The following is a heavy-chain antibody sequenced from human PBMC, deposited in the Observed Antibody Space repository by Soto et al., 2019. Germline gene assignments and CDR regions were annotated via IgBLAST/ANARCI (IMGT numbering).Heavy chain of an antibody. CDR3: ASPQNSIAVAGPYYYYYGMDV. J-gene: IGHJ6*02. Sequence: ASVKVSCKASGGTFSSYAISWVRQAPGQGLEWMGGIIPIFGTANYAQKFQGRVMITADESTSTAYMELSSLRSEDTAVYYCASPQNSIAVAGPYYYYYGMDVWGQGTTVTVSS. V-gene: IGHV1-69*13. D-gene: IGHD6-19*01. CDR2: IIPIFGTA. CDR1: GGTFSSYA.